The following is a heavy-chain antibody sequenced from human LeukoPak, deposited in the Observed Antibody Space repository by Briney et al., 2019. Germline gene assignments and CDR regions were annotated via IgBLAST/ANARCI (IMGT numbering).Heavy chain of an antibody. J-gene: IGHJ5*02. Sequence: PGGSLRLSCAASKFSFTSYWMHCVRQAPGKGLVWVSRINPDGSRTNYADSVEGRFTISRDTAKNTLYLQMNSLRAEDTAVYYCARVLLGSWDWFDPWGQGTLVTVSS. V-gene: IGHV3-74*01. CDR2: INPDGSRT. D-gene: IGHD3-10*01. CDR1: KFSFTSYW. CDR3: ARVLLGSWDWFDP.